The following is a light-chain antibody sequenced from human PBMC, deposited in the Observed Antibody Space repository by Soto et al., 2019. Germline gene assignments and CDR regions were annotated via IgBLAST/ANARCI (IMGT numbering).Light chain of an antibody. CDR3: SSYTSGSFVV. J-gene: IGLJ2*01. CDR1: SSDVGGYNY. CDR2: DVS. V-gene: IGLV2-14*01. Sequence: QSALTQPASVSGSPGQSITISCTGTSSDVGGYNYVSWYQQHPGKAPKLMIYDVSNRPSGVSNRFSCSKSGNTASLTISGLQGEDEADYYCSSYTSGSFVVFGGGTKVTVL.